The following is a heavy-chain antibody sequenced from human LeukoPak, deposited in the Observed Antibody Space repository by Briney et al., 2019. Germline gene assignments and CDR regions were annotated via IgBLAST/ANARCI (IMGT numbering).Heavy chain of an antibody. J-gene: IGHJ4*02. CDR1: GFTFSSYA. D-gene: IGHD2-15*01. Sequence: GGSLRLSCAASGFTFSSYAMSWVRQAPGKGLEWASAISGSGGSTYYADSVKGRFTISRDNSKNTLYLQMNSLRAEDTAVYYCAKDGIAVVVAATDYWGQGTLVTVSS. CDR3: AKDGIAVVVAATDY. V-gene: IGHV3-23*01. CDR2: ISGSGGST.